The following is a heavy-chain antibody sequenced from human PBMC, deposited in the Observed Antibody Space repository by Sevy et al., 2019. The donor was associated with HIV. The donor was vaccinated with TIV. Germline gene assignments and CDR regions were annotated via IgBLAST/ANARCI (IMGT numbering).Heavy chain of an antibody. CDR1: GFTFSRYS. CDR2: ISYDGANQ. CDR3: ALERLSSDVAEYFQN. D-gene: IGHD1-1*01. Sequence: GGSLRLSCAASGFTFSRYSMHWVRQAPGKGLEWVATISYDGANQHYASSVKGRFIISRDNFQSSLFLQMNSLGSDDTAVYYCALERLSSDVAEYFQNWGQGTLVTVSS. V-gene: IGHV3-30-3*01. J-gene: IGHJ1*01.